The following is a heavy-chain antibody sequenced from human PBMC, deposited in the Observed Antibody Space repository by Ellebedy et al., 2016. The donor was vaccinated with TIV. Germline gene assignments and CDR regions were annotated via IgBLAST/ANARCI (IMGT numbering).Heavy chain of an antibody. D-gene: IGHD1-1*01. Sequence: ASVKVSXKASGYTFTGYYMHWVRQAPGQGLEWMGWINPNSGNTNYAQKLQGRVTMTTHTSTSTAYMELRSLRSDDTAVYYCARGWNDAFHMWGQGTMVTVSS. V-gene: IGHV1-18*04. CDR1: GYTFTGYY. CDR3: ARGWNDAFHM. CDR2: INPNSGNT. J-gene: IGHJ3*02.